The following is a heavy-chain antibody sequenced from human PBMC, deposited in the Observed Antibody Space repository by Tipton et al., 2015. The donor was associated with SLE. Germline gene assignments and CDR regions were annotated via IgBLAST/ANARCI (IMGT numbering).Heavy chain of an antibody. D-gene: IGHD5-18*01. CDR1: GGSISSGGYY. J-gene: IGHJ5*02. Sequence: TLSLTCTVSGGSISSGGYYWSWIRQHPGKGLEWIGYIYYSGSTYYNPSLKSRVTISVDTSKNQFSLKLSSVTAADTAVYYCARVGGGYFTNWFDPWGQGTLVTVPS. V-gene: IGHV4-31*03. CDR3: ARVGGGYFTNWFDP. CDR2: IYYSGST.